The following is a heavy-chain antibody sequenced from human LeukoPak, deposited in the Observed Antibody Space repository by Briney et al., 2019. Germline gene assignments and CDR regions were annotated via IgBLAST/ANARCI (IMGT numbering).Heavy chain of an antibody. CDR3: AKVALFSGYYPPFDY. CDR2: ISYDGSNE. Sequence: PGGSLTLSCTASGFTFSNYGMHWVRQAPGKGLEWVAVISYDGSNEYYADSVKGRFTISRDNSKNTLFLQMNSLRPEDTAVYHCAKVALFSGYYPPFDYWGQGTLVTVSS. D-gene: IGHD3-22*01. CDR1: GFTFSNYG. V-gene: IGHV3-30*18. J-gene: IGHJ4*02.